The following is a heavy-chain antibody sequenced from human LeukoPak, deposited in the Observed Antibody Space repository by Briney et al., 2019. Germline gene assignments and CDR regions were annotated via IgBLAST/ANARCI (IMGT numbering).Heavy chain of an antibody. CDR3: ARGGIAGTTDYYYYYGMDV. V-gene: IGHV1-2*04. CDR1: GYTFTGYY. CDR2: INPNSGGT. Sequence: GASVKVSCKASGYTFTGYYMHWVRQAPGQGLEWVGWINPNSGGTNYAQKFQGWVTMTRDTSISTAYMELSRLRSDDTAVYYCARGGIAGTTDYYYYYGMDVWGKGTTVTVSS. J-gene: IGHJ6*04. D-gene: IGHD1-20*01.